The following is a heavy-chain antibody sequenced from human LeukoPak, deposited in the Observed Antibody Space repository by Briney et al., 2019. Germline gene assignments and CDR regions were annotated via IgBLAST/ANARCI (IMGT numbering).Heavy chain of an antibody. V-gene: IGHV6-1*01. CDR3: ARVGDYDSSGVYFDY. J-gene: IGHJ4*02. Sequence: SQTLSLTCAISGXIFSSNSAAWNWIRQSPSRGLEWLERTYYRSNLYKDYEGSVKIRITINKDTSKEEFSLQLNSVTPEDTAVYYCARVGDYDSSGVYFDYWGQGTLVTVSS. CDR1: GXIFSSNSAA. D-gene: IGHD3-22*01. CDR2: TYYRSNLYK.